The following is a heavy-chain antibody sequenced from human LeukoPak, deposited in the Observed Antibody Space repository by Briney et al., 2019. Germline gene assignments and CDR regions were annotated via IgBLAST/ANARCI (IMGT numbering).Heavy chain of an antibody. CDR2: INPNSGGT. Sequence: VASVKVSCKASGYTLTGYYMHWVRQAPGQGLEWLGWINPNSGGTNYAQKFQGRVTMTRDTSISTAYMELSRLRSDDTAVYYCARWLRRAAAFDYWGQGTLVTVSS. CDR1: GYTLTGYY. V-gene: IGHV1-2*02. D-gene: IGHD6-25*01. J-gene: IGHJ4*02. CDR3: ARWLRRAAAFDY.